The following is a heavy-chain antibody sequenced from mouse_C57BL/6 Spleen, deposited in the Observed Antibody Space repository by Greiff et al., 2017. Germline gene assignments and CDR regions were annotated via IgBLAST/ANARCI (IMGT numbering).Heavy chain of an antibody. CDR1: GFTFSSYA. J-gene: IGHJ4*01. CDR3: AKGNYGSSYYAMDY. V-gene: IGHV5-4*01. CDR2: ISDGGSYT. Sequence: EVQLVESGGGLVKPGGSLKLSCAASGFTFSSYAMSWVRQTPEKRLEWVATISDGGSYTYYPDNVKGRFTISRDNAKHNLYLQMSHLKSEDTAMYYCAKGNYGSSYYAMDYWGQGTSVTVSS. D-gene: IGHD1-1*01.